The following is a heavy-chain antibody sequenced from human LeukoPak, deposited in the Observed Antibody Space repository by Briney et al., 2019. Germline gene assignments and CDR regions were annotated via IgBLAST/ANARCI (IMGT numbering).Heavy chain of an antibody. V-gene: IGHV4-59*01. CDR3: ARMGAIAGASANPDH. D-gene: IGHD4/OR15-4a*01. CDR1: GGSISSYY. J-gene: IGHJ4*02. Sequence: SETLSLTCTVSGGSISSYYWSWIRQPPGKGLGWIGYIYYSGTTSYTPSLRSRVTMSVDTSKNQFSLRLNSVTAVDTAVYYCARMGAIAGASANPDHWGQGTLVTVSS. CDR2: IYYSGTT.